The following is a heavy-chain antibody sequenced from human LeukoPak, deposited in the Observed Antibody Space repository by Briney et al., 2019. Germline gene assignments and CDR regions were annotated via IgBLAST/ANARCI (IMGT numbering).Heavy chain of an antibody. J-gene: IGHJ3*02. D-gene: IGHD3-22*01. Sequence: GASLRLSCAASGVTFSSYAMSWVRQAPGKGLDWGSAISGSGGSTYYADSVKGRFTISRDNSKNTLYLQMNSLRAEDTAVYYCAKDQGDYYDSSGYYLDAFDIWGQGTMVTVSS. CDR3: AKDQGDYYDSSGYYLDAFDI. CDR1: GVTFSSYA. CDR2: ISGSGGST. V-gene: IGHV3-23*01.